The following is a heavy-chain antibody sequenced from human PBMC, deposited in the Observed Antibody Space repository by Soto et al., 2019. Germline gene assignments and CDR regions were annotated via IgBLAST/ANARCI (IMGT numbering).Heavy chain of an antibody. D-gene: IGHD2-21*02. CDR3: ARIRKNCGGDCSPFEY. CDR1: AEALESYW. J-gene: IGHJ4*02. Sequence: PGESLKVSCRASAEALESYWMGGVRQTPGRGLQWIGMLDLGGSDTRYSTELQGQVTISVEKSLTTAYLQWKSLKASDSGIYYCARIRKNCGGDCSPFEYWGQGTDVTVSS. CDR2: LDLGGSDT. V-gene: IGHV5-51*01.